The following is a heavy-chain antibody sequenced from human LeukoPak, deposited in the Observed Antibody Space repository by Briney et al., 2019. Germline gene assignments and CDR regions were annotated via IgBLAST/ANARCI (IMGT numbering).Heavy chain of an antibody. CDR3: ARVEVRPPSLIDY. J-gene: IGHJ4*02. D-gene: IGHD3-10*01. Sequence: PGGSLRLSRAASGFTFSSYAMSWVRQAPGKGLEWVSAISGSGGSTYYADSVKGRFTISRDNAKNSLYLQMNSLRAEDTAVYYCARVEVRPPSLIDYWGQGTLVTVSS. V-gene: IGHV3-23*01. CDR1: GFTFSSYA. CDR2: ISGSGGST.